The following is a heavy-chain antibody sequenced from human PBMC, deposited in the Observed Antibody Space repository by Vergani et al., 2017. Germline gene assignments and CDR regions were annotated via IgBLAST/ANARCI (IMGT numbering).Heavy chain of an antibody. Sequence: QAQLQESGPGLVKPSETLSLTCHVFGVSVTDYNCNWIRQAPGKGLEWIGSLSTTGGATHASHNPSLKSRVSISVDTSKSQFSLKLSSVTAADTAVYYCARLGASSGYFAVRLVIDYWGQGTLVTVSS. D-gene: IGHD3-22*01. V-gene: IGHV4-4*09. CDR3: ARLGASSGYFAVRLVIDY. CDR1: GVSVTDYN. J-gene: IGHJ4*02. CDR2: LSTTGGA.